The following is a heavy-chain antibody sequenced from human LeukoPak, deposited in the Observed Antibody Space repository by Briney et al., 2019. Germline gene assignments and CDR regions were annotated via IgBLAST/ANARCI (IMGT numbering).Heavy chain of an antibody. D-gene: IGHD3-16*02. J-gene: IGHJ3*02. CDR3: ARVSPGDYVWGSYRPDAFDI. CDR1: GFTFSDYY. V-gene: IGHV3-11*01. CDR2: ISSSGSTI. Sequence: GGSLRLSCAASGFTFSDYYMSWIRQAPGKGLEWVSYISSSGSTIYYADSVKGRFTISRDNAKNSLYLQMNSLRAEDTAVYYCARVSPGDYVWGSYRPDAFDIWGQGTMVTVSA.